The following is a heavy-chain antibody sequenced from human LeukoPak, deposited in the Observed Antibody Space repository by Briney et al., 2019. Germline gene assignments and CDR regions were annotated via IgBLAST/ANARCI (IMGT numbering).Heavy chain of an antibody. CDR1: VYTLTELS. Sequence: ASVNVSCKVSVYTLTELSMHWVRQAPGKGLEWMGGFDPEEGETIYAQKFQGRVTMTEDTSTDTAYMELSSLRSEDTAVYYCATEVVVVPAAMVYYYGMDVWGQGTTVTVSS. CDR2: FDPEEGET. D-gene: IGHD2-2*01. CDR3: ATEVVVVPAAMVYYYGMDV. J-gene: IGHJ6*02. V-gene: IGHV1-24*01.